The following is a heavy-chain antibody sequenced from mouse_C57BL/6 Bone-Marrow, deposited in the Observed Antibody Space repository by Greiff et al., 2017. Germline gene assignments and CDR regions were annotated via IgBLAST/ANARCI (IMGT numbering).Heavy chain of an antibody. CDR2: IYPRSGNT. CDR1: GYTFTSYG. CDR3: ARSGYYGSPLAY. V-gene: IGHV1-81*01. D-gene: IGHD1-1*01. Sequence: QVQLQQSGAELARPGASVKLSCKASGYTFTSYGISWVKQRTGQGLEWIGEIYPRSGNTYYNEKFKGKATLTADKSSSTAYMELRSLTSEDSAVYFCARSGYYGSPLAYWGQGTLVTVSA. J-gene: IGHJ3*01.